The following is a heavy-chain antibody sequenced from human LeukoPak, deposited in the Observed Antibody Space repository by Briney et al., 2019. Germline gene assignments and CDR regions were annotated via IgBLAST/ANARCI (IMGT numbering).Heavy chain of an antibody. Sequence: GESLKISCKGTGYSLTSYWIGWVRQMPGKGLEWMGIIYPGDSDTRYSPSFQGQVTISADKSISTAYLQWSSLKASDTAMYYCARAAAGNPFYFDYWGQGTLVTVSS. CDR2: IYPGDSDT. J-gene: IGHJ4*02. CDR1: GYSLTSYW. V-gene: IGHV5-51*01. CDR3: ARAAAGNPFYFDY. D-gene: IGHD6-13*01.